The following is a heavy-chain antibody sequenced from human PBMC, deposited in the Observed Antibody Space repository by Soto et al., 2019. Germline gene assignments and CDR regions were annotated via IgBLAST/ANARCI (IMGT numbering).Heavy chain of an antibody. CDR2: ISAHNGNT. J-gene: IGHJ4*02. CDR3: ARGRYGDY. V-gene: IGHV1-18*01. CDR1: GYAFTTYG. D-gene: IGHD1-1*01. Sequence: QVHLVQSGAEVKKPGASVKVSCKGSGYAFTTYGITWVRQAPGQGLEWMGWISAHNGNTNYTQKLQGRVTVTGDTSTSTAYMELRSLRSDDTAVYYCARGRYGDYWGQGALVTVSS.